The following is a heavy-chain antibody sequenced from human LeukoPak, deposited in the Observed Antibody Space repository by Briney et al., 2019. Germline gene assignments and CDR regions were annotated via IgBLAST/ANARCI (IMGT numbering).Heavy chain of an antibody. D-gene: IGHD4-17*01. Sequence: PGRSLSLSCAASGFTFSSYGMHWVRQAPGKGLEWVAVIWYDGSNKYYADSVKGRFTISRDNSKNTLYLQMNSLRAEDTAVYYCARFSGGDYGDYYYFDYWGQGTLVTVSS. CDR1: GFTFSSYG. CDR3: ARFSGGDYGDYYYFDY. J-gene: IGHJ4*02. V-gene: IGHV3-33*01. CDR2: IWYDGSNK.